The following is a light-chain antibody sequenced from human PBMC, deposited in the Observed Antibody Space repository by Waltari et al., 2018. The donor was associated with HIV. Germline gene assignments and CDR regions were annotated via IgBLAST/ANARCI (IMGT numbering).Light chain of an antibody. CDR1: SRDVCGFNY. Sequence: QSALTQPASVPGSPGPSITISCTGTSRDVCGFNYVSCYKHHPGKAPKLMIYDVSNRPSGVSNRFSGSKSGNTASLTISGLQAEDEADYYCNSYTTSSTLHVVFGGGTKLTVL. CDR2: DVS. J-gene: IGLJ2*01. CDR3: NSYTTSSTLHVV. V-gene: IGLV2-14*03.